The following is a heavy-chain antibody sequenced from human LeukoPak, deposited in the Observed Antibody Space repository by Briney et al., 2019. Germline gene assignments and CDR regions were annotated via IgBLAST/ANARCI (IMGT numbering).Heavy chain of an antibody. V-gene: IGHV3-23*01. CDR2: ISGSGGST. CDR3: ARGLYYYYGMDV. J-gene: IGHJ6*02. CDR1: GFTFSSYA. Sequence: GGSLRLSCAASGFTFSSYAMSWVRQAPGKGLEWVSAISGSGGSTYYADSVKGRFTISRDNSKNTLYLQMNSLRAEDTAVYYCARGLYYYYGMDVWGQGTTVTVSS.